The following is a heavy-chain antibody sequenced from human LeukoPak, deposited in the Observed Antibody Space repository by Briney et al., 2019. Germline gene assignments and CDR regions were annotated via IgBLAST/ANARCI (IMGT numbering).Heavy chain of an antibody. CDR2: IHPASANT. V-gene: IGHV1-2*02. D-gene: IGHD1-7*01. CDR3: ARDLRPANL. CDR1: GYTFTEHF. Sequence: ASAKVSCKASGYTFTEHFIHWVRQAPGQGLQYMGWIHPASANTVYAQMFHGRVTLTRDTPATTTYMELSGLRSDDTAVYYCARDLRPANLWGQGTLVTVSS. J-gene: IGHJ4*02.